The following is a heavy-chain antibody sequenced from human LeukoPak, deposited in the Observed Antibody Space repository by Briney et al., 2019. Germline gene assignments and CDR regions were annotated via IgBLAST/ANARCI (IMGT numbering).Heavy chain of an antibody. CDR1: VHHICSGDYY. V-gene: IGHV4-61*02. CDR3: EREPIWFSAFDI. Sequence: PSETLSLTCSVSVHHICSGDYYWSSSRQPGGKGLERLERISSSGSTNYNPFLERRVAISVDTSKNQFSLKLSSVTAADTAVYYCEREPIWFSAFDIWGERTRVSVSS. J-gene: IGHJ3*02. CDR2: ISSSGST. D-gene: IGHD3-10*01.